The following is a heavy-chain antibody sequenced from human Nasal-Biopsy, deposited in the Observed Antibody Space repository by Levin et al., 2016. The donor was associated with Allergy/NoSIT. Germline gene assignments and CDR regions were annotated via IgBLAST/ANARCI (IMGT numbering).Heavy chain of an antibody. D-gene: IGHD2-15*01. J-gene: IGHJ4*02. CDR1: GFTFSSSW. V-gene: IGHV3-74*01. Sequence: GESLKISCAASGFTFSSSWIYWVRQVPGKGLVWVSRINPDGSSTAYAGSVKGRFTISRDNAKNTLFLQVNGLRVEDTAVYYCATLVPGSYWGQGTLVTVSS. CDR3: ATLVPGSY. CDR2: INPDGSST.